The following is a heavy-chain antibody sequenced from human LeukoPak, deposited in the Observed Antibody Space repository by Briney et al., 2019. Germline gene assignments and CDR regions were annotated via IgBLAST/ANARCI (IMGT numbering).Heavy chain of an antibody. V-gene: IGHV3-23*01. Sequence: PGGSLRLSCAASGFTFSNYAMSWVRQAPGKGLEWVSAISGSGGSTYYADSVKGRFTISRDNSKNTLYLQMNSLRAEDTAVYYCAIPSGYYYDSSGYPNWGQGTLVTVSS. CDR1: GFTFSNYA. CDR2: ISGSGGST. CDR3: AIPSGYYYDSSGYPN. J-gene: IGHJ4*02. D-gene: IGHD3-22*01.